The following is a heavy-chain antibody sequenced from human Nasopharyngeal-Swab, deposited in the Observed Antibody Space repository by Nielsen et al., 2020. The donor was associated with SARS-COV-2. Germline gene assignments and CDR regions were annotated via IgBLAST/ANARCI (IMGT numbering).Heavy chain of an antibody. Sequence: GVLRLSCTASGFTFGDYAMSWVRQAPGKGLEWVGFIRSKAYGGTTEYAASVKGRFTISRDDSKSIAYLQMNSLKTEDTAVYYCTRETRIAVAGTLLYYYYYYMDVWGKGTTVTVSS. CDR3: TRETRIAVAGTLLYYYYYYMDV. J-gene: IGHJ6*03. CDR1: GFTFGDYA. CDR2: IRSKAYGGTT. D-gene: IGHD6-19*01. V-gene: IGHV3-49*04.